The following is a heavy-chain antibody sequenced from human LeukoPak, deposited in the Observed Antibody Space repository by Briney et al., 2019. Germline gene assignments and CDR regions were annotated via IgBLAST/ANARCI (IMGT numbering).Heavy chain of an antibody. CDR2: IIPIFGTA. CDR3: ARGVEAAKSIYYYYGMDV. D-gene: IGHD2-15*01. Sequence: SVKVSCKASGGTFSSYAISWVRQAPGQGLEWMGGIIPIFGTANYAQKFQGRVTITADKSTSTAYMELSSLRSEDTAVYYCARGVEAAKSIYYYYGMDVWGEGTTVTVSS. J-gene: IGHJ6*04. V-gene: IGHV1-69*06. CDR1: GGTFSSYA.